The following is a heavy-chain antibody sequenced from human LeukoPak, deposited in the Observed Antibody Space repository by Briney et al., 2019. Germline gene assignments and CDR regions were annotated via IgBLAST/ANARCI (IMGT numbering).Heavy chain of an antibody. CDR3: ARGPTATTDY. CDR2: IYDSGST. CDR1: GGSISSGGNY. D-gene: IGHD1-1*01. J-gene: IGHJ4*02. Sequence: SETLSLTCTVSGGSISSGGNYWSWFRQHPGKGLEWIGYIYDSGSTYYNPSLKSRVAMSVDTSKNQFSLNLSSVTAADTAVYYCARGPTATTDYWGQGTLVTVSS. V-gene: IGHV4-31*03.